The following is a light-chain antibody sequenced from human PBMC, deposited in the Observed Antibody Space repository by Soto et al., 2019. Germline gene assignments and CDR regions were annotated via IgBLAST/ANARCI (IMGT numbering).Light chain of an antibody. CDR1: QGISSY. Sequence: AIRMTQSPSSFSASTGDRVTITCRASQGISSYLAWYRQKPGKAPKLLVYAASTLQYGVPSRFSGSGSGTDFTLTISCLQSEDFATYFCQQYYTYPQTFGQGTKLEIK. J-gene: IGKJ2*01. V-gene: IGKV1-8*01. CDR2: AAS. CDR3: QQYYTYPQT.